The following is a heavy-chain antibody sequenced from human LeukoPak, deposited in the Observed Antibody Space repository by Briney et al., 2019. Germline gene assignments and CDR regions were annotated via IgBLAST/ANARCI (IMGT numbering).Heavy chain of an antibody. V-gene: IGHV4-34*01. Sequence: PSETLSLTCAVYGGSFSGYYWSWIRQPPGKGLEWIGEINHSGSTNYNPSLKSRVTISVDTSKNQFSLKLSSATAADTAVYYCASSRFVAGGYYFDYCGQGTLVTVSS. CDR2: INHSGST. CDR3: ASSRFVAGGYYFDY. J-gene: IGHJ4*02. D-gene: IGHD6-19*01. CDR1: GGSFSGYY.